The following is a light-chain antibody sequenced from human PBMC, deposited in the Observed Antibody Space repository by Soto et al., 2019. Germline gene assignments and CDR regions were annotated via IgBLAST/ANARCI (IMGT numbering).Light chain of an antibody. Sequence: EIVLTQSPAPLSLSPGERATLSRRASQSVSSYLAWYKQKXGQAPRXXSYDASNRATGIPARFSGSGSGTDFTLTISSLEPEDFAVYYCQQRSNWPPSFGQGTRLEIK. CDR3: QQRSNWPPS. CDR1: QSVSSY. J-gene: IGKJ5*01. V-gene: IGKV3-11*01. CDR2: DAS.